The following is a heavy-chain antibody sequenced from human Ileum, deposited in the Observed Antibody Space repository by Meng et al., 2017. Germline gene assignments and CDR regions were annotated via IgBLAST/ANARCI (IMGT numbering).Heavy chain of an antibody. J-gene: IGHJ4*02. CDR2: AST. CDR1: GCSVTRAGYQ. Sequence: VQHEGSGLGPVRLSVTPSLICTGSGCSVTRAGYQWGWIRQPPGKGLEWIGYASTNYNPSLKSRVTISLDTSRNQFSLSLSSVTAADTAVYYCARDHMGSLDYWGQGILVTVSS. D-gene: IGHD1-26*01. CDR3: ARDHMGSLDY. V-gene: IGHV4-61*08.